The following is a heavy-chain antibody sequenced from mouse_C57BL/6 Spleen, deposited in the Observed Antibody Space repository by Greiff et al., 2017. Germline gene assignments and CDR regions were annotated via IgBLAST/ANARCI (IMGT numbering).Heavy chain of an antibody. J-gene: IGHJ2*01. Sequence: VQLQQSGAELVRPGSSVKMSCKTSGYTFTSYGINWVKQRPGQGLEWIGYIYIGSGYTEYNEKFTGKATLTSDTSSSTAYMQLSSLTTEDSAIYFCARGGGNRYYFDYWGQGTTLTVSS. D-gene: IGHD2-1*01. V-gene: IGHV1-58*01. CDR2: IYIGSGYT. CDR1: GYTFTSYG. CDR3: ARGGGNRYYFDY.